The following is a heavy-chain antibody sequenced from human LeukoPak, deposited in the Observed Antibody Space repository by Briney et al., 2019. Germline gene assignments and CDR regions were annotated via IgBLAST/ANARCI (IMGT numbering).Heavy chain of an antibody. Sequence: SETLSLTCAVSGGSISSYYWSWIRQPAGKGPEWIGRIYTSGSTNYNPSLKSRVTMSVDTSKNQFSLKLSSVTAADTAVYCCAGAARPFVVEPYLDNWGQGTLFTVSS. CDR2: IYTSGST. J-gene: IGHJ4*02. D-gene: IGHD2-21*01. V-gene: IGHV4-4*07. CDR3: AGAARPFVVEPYLDN. CDR1: GGSISSYY.